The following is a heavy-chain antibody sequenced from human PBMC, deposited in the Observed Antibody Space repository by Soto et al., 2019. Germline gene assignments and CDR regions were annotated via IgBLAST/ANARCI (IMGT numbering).Heavy chain of an antibody. CDR1: GYTFTSYD. Sequence: QVQLVQSGAEVQKPGASVKVSCKASGYTFTSYDINWVRQATGQGLEWMGWMNPNSGDTGYAEKFQGRVTMTRNTAINTAYMELSSLASEDTAVYYCARGIDYDFWSGRNWFDPWGQGTLVTVSS. CDR3: ARGIDYDFWSGRNWFDP. D-gene: IGHD3-3*01. CDR2: MNPNSGDT. V-gene: IGHV1-8*01. J-gene: IGHJ5*02.